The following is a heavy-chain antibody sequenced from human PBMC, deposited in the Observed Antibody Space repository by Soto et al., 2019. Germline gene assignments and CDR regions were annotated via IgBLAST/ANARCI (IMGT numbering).Heavy chain of an antibody. CDR1: GFTFSDYY. Sequence: PGGSLRLSCEGSGFTFSDYYLSWIRQAPGKGLEWISYSSNSGTFSRYADSVKGRFSISRDNIKNLLYLQMNSLRAEDTAVYYCARSGDNYNRLDYWGQGTPVTVSS. CDR2: SSNSGTFS. D-gene: IGHD1-1*01. J-gene: IGHJ4*02. V-gene: IGHV3-11*06. CDR3: ARSGDNYNRLDY.